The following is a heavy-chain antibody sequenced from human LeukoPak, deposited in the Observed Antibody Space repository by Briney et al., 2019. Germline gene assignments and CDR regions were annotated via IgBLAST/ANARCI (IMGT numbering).Heavy chain of an antibody. Sequence: SETLSLTCAVYGGSFSGYYWSWIRQPPGKGLEWIGEINHSGSTNYNPSLKSRVTISVDTSKNQFSLKLSSVTAADTAVYYCARQPDSSGWYGIDYWGQGTLVTVSS. V-gene: IGHV4-34*01. CDR1: GGSFSGYY. CDR2: INHSGST. CDR3: ARQPDSSGWYGIDY. D-gene: IGHD6-19*01. J-gene: IGHJ4*02.